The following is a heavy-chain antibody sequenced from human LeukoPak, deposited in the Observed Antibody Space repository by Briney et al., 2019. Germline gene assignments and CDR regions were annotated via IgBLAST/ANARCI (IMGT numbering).Heavy chain of an antibody. CDR1: GGTFSSYA. V-gene: IGHV1-69*01. D-gene: IGHD6-6*01. Sequence: SVKVSCKASGGTFSSYAISWVRQAPGQGLEWMGGIIPIFGTANYAQKFQGRVTITADESTSTAYMELSSLRSEDTAVYYCARTVLVPFTYYYYGMDVWGQGTTVTVSS. CDR2: IIPIFGTA. CDR3: ARTVLVPFTYYYYGMDV. J-gene: IGHJ6*02.